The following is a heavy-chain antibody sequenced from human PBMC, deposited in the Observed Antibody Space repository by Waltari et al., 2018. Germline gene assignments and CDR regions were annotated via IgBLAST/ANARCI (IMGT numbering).Heavy chain of an antibody. D-gene: IGHD1-1*01. CDR2: IWHDGSNK. CDR1: GFTFSSYG. CDR3: ASGLGYMDY. Sequence: QVQLVESGGGVVQPGRSLRLSCAASGFTFSSYGMHWVRQAPGKGRGCVAVIWHDGSNKYYADSVKGRFTISRDNSKNTLYLQMNSLRAEDTAVYYCASGLGYMDYWGQGTLVTVSS. J-gene: IGHJ4*02. V-gene: IGHV3-33*01.